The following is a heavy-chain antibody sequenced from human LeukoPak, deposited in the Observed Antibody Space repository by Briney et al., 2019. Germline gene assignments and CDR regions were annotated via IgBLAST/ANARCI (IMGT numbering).Heavy chain of an antibody. D-gene: IGHD3-22*01. CDR2: ISSSSSTI. V-gene: IGHV3-48*02. CDR1: GFTFSSYS. Sequence: GGSLRLSCAASGFTFSSYSMNWVRQAPGKGLEWVSYISSSSSTIYYADSVKGRFTISRDNAKNSLYLQMNSLRDEDTAVYYCARRYYDSSGYYRFDYWGQGTLVTVSS. J-gene: IGHJ4*02. CDR3: ARRYYDSSGYYRFDY.